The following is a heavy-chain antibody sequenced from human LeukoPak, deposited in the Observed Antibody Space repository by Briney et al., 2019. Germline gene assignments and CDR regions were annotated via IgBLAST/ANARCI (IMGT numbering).Heavy chain of an antibody. CDR3: ARGSPPPTYYDILTGYEGSPREDYFDY. CDR1: DFTFSNYE. D-gene: IGHD3-9*01. J-gene: IGHJ4*02. Sequence: PGGSLRLSCAASDFTFSNYEMNWLRQAPGKGLEWVSYISSSGTTIYYADSVKGRFTISRDNVQNSLYLQMNSLSAGDMAVYYCARGSPPPTYYDILTGYEGSPREDYFDYWGQGTLVTVSS. V-gene: IGHV3-48*03. CDR2: ISSSGTTI.